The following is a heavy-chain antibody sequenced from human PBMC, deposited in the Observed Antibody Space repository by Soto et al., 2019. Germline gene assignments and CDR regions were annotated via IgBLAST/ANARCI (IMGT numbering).Heavy chain of an antibody. CDR3: ARGPTVRYYYGLDV. CDR2: IYYSGSS. D-gene: IGHD4-4*01. Sequence: PSETLSLTCTVSGGSFSSYYWSWVRQPPGKGLEWVGYIYYSGSSNYNPSLKSRVTISVDTSKNQFSLNLSSVTAADTAVYYCARGPTVRYYYGLDVWGPGTTVTVSS. V-gene: IGHV4-59*01. J-gene: IGHJ6*02. CDR1: GGSFSSYY.